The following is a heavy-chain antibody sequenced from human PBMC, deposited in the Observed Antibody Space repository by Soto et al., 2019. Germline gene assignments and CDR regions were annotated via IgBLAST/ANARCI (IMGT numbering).Heavy chain of an antibody. CDR2: IKTDGSIT. Sequence: ELQLVESGGGLVQPGGSLRLSCAASGFTFSSYWMYWVRQAPGKGLVWVSRIKTDGSITSYADSVKGRFTVSRDNARETLYLHMNSLRAEDTAVYYCAKDANSVPEYWGQGPMVIVSS. CDR1: GFTFSSYW. CDR3: AKDANSVPEY. J-gene: IGHJ4*02. D-gene: IGHD1-7*01. V-gene: IGHV3-74*01.